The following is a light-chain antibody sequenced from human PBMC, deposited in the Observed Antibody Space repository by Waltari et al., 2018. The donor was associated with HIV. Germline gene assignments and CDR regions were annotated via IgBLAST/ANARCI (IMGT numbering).Light chain of an antibody. J-gene: IGLJ2*01. CDR3: QSYDNENPVL. Sequence: NFMLTQPHSVSESPGKTVTISCTRSSGSIASNYVKWYQQRPGSSPTTVIYKDDQRPSGVPDRFSGSIDSSSNSASLTISGLRPEDEADYYCQSYDNENPVLFGGGTKLTVL. CDR1: SGSIASNY. CDR2: KDD. V-gene: IGLV6-57*01.